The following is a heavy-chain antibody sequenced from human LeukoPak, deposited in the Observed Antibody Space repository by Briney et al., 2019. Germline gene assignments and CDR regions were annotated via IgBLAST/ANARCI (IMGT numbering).Heavy chain of an antibody. D-gene: IGHD3-3*01. CDR1: GGSISSYC. CDR3: ATSYDSKTAPYDV. V-gene: IGHV4-4*09. J-gene: IGHJ4*02. CDR2: IYPSGST. Sequence: PSETLSLTCTVSGGSISSYCWSWVRQPPGKGLEWIGYIYPSGSTDYNPSLRNRVTMSVDTSKSQLSMELRYLTAADTAMYYCATSYDSKTAPYDVWGQGILVTVSS.